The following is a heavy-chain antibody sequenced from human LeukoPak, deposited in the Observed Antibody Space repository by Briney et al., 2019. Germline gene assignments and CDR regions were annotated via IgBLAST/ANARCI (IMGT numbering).Heavy chain of an antibody. D-gene: IGHD1-20*01. J-gene: IGHJ4*02. CDR1: GFTFSSYG. CDR2: ISYDGSNK. Sequence: SGRSLRLSCAASGFTFSSYGMHWVRQAPGKGLEWVAVISYDGSNKYYADSVKGRFTISGDNSKNTLYLQMNSLRAEDTAVYYCAKSITTYRYYFDYWGQGTLVTVSS. V-gene: IGHV3-30*18. CDR3: AKSITTYRYYFDY.